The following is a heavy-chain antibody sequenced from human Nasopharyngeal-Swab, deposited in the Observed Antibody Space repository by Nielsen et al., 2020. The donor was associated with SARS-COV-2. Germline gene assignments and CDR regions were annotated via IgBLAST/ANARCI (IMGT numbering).Heavy chain of an antibody. J-gene: IGHJ5*02. D-gene: IGHD3-10*01. V-gene: IGHV3-23*01. CDR3: ARSYTTGELWFRELLPRGWFDP. Sequence: WIRQPPGKGLEWVSAISGSGGSTYYADSVKGRFTISRDNSKNTLYLQMNSLRAEGTAVYYCARSYTTGELWFRELLPRGWFDPWGQGTLVTVSS. CDR2: ISGSGGST.